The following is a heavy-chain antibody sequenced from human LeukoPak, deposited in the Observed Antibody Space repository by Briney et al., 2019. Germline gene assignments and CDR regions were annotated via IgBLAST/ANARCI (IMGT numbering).Heavy chain of an antibody. D-gene: IGHD3-10*01. J-gene: IGHJ3*02. CDR1: GFTFSSYA. V-gene: IGHV3-23*01. CDR2: ISGSGGST. Sequence: GGSLRLSCAASGFTFSSYAMSWVRQAPGKGREWGSAISGSGGSTYYADSVKGRFTIPRDKSKNTLYLQMNSLRAEDTAVYYCAKETIMVRGVAGGDYAFDIWGQGTMVTVSS. CDR3: AKETIMVRGVAGGDYAFDI.